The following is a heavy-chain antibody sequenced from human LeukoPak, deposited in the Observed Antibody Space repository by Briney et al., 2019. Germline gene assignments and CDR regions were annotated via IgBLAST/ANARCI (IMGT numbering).Heavy chain of an antibody. Sequence: SETLSLTCTVSGGSISSYYWSWVRQPAGKALEWIGRIYSSGSTKYNPSLKSRVTISGDTSKNQFSLKLISVTAADAAVYYCAGHDYYGSGSYRWGQGTLVTVSS. CDR2: IYSSGST. D-gene: IGHD3-10*01. CDR1: GGSISSYY. CDR3: AGHDYYGSGSYR. J-gene: IGHJ5*02. V-gene: IGHV4-4*07.